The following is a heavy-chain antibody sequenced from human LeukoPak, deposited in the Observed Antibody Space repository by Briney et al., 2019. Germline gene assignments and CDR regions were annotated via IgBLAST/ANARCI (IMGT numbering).Heavy chain of an antibody. CDR2: IYYSGST. J-gene: IGHJ4*02. CDR1: GGSISSSSYY. D-gene: IGHD2-2*01. CDR3: ASPIYCNSTSCSEY. V-gene: IGHV4-39*01. Sequence: SETLSLTCTVSGGSISSSSYYWGWIRQPPGKGLEWIGSIYYSGSTYYNPSLKSRVTISVDTSKNQFSLKLSSVTAADTAVYYCASPIYCNSTSCSEYWGQGTLVTVSS.